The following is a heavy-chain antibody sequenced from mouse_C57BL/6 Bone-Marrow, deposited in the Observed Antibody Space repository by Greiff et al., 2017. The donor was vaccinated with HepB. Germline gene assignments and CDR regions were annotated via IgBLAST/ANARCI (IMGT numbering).Heavy chain of an antibody. D-gene: IGHD4-1*01. CDR3: AREEANWDGGFAY. J-gene: IGHJ3*01. Sequence: VQRVESGPELVKPGASVKISCKASGYTFTDYYINWVKQRPGQGLEWIGWIFPGSGSTYYNEKFKGKATLTVDKSSSTAYMLLSSLTSEDSAVYFCAREEANWDGGFAYWGQGTLVTVSA. V-gene: IGHV1-75*01. CDR1: GYTFTDYY. CDR2: IFPGSGST.